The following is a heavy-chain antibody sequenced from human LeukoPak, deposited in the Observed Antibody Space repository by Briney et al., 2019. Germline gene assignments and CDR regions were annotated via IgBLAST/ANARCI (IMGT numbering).Heavy chain of an antibody. CDR2: IYYSGST. J-gene: IGHJ5*02. CDR3: ARGTVTGTTWDP. V-gene: IGHV4-39*07. Sequence: SETLSLTCTVSGGSISSSSYYWGWIRQPPGKGLEWIGSIYYSGSTYYNPSLKSRVTISVDTSKNQFSLKLSSVTAADTAVYYCARGTVTGTTWDPWGQGTLVTVSS. D-gene: IGHD1-7*01. CDR1: GGSISSSSYY.